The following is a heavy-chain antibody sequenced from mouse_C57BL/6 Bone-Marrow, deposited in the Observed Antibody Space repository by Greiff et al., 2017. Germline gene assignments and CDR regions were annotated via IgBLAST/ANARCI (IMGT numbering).Heavy chain of an antibody. V-gene: IGHV1-26*01. CDR1: GYTFTDYY. CDR3: ARRGYGSSHWYFDV. CDR2: INPNNGGT. J-gene: IGHJ1*03. Sequence: EVQLQQSGPELVKPGASVKISCKASGYTFTDYYMNWVKQSHGKSLEWIGDINPNNGGTSYNQKFKGKATLTVDKSSSTAYMELRSLTSEDSAVYYCARRGYGSSHWYFDVWGTGTTVTVSS. D-gene: IGHD1-1*01.